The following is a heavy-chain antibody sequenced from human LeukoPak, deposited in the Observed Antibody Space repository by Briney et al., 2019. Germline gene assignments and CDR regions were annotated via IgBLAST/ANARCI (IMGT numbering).Heavy chain of an antibody. V-gene: IGHV3-48*02. Sequence: QPGGSLRLSCAASGFTFSSYSMNWVRQAPGKGLEWVSYISSSSSTIYYADSVKGRFTISRDNAKNSLYLQMNSLRDEDTAVYYCARDPGYYGSGGPGRGYYYGMDVWGQGTTVTVSS. CDR2: ISSSSSTI. J-gene: IGHJ6*02. CDR3: ARDPGYYGSGGPGRGYYYGMDV. D-gene: IGHD3-10*01. CDR1: GFTFSSYS.